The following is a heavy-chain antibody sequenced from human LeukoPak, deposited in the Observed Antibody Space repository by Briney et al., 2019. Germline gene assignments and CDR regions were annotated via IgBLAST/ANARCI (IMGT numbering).Heavy chain of an antibody. J-gene: IGHJ6*02. Sequence: ASVKVSCKASGYTFIGYYMHWVRQAPGQGLEWMGWINPNSGATNYAQKSQGRVTMTRDTSISTAYMELRRLRSDDTAAYYCALCRIPISRVVTPYYYGIDVWGQGTTVTVSS. CDR3: ALCRIPISRVVTPYYYGIDV. CDR2: INPNSGAT. CDR1: GYTFIGYY. D-gene: IGHD3-3*01. V-gene: IGHV1-2*02.